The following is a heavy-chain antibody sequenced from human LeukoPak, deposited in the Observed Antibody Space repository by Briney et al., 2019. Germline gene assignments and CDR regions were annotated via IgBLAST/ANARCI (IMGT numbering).Heavy chain of an antibody. Sequence: PGGSLRLSCAASGFTFSTYNMHWVRQAPGRGLEWVSSISGTSRSTYTYYADSVKGRFTISRDNAGNSLYLQMNSLRAEDTAVYYCARPSINDYGDFGYWGQGTLVTVSS. CDR1: GFTFSTYN. J-gene: IGHJ4*02. CDR2: ISGTSRSTYT. V-gene: IGHV3-21*01. D-gene: IGHD4-17*01. CDR3: ARPSINDYGDFGY.